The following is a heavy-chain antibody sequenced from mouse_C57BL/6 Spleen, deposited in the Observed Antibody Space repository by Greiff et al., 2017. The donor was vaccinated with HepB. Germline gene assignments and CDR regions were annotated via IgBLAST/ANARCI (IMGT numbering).Heavy chain of an antibody. CDR2: IDPSDSYT. Sequence: VQLQQPGAELVKPGASVKLSCKASGYTFTSYWMQWVKQRPGQGLEWIGEIDPSDSYTNYNQKFKGKATLTVDTSSSTAYMQLSSLTSEDSAVYYCARSVYHGRFAYWGQGTLVTVSA. D-gene: IGHD2-3*01. CDR1: GYTFTSYW. V-gene: IGHV1-50*01. CDR3: ARSVYHGRFAY. J-gene: IGHJ3*01.